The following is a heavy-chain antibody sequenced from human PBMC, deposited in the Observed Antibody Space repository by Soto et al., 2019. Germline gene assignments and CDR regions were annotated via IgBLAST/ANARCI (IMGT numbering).Heavy chain of an antibody. V-gene: IGHV3-30-3*01. Sequence: QVQLVESGGRVVQPGRSLRLSCAASGFMFNRYAIHWVRQIPGKGLEWVAVISKDGSVQYYADSVRGRFFISRDKSKDTVYLEMISLRVEDTALFFCARSRSGAVPDSFGYWGQGTTVTVSS. CDR1: GFMFNRYA. J-gene: IGHJ4*02. CDR2: ISKDGSVQ. D-gene: IGHD3-3*01. CDR3: ARSRSGAVPDSFGY.